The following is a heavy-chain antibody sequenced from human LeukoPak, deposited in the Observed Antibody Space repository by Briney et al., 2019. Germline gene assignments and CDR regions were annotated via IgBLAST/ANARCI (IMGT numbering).Heavy chain of an antibody. CDR2: IYYSGST. CDR1: GGSISSYY. CDR3: ARGGIVVVPAAPDDAFDI. D-gene: IGHD2-2*01. V-gene: IGHV4-59*01. Sequence: SETLSLTCTVSGGSISSYYWSWIRQPPGKGLEWIGCIYYSGSTNYNPSLKSRVTISVDTSKNQFSLKLSSVTAADTAVYYCARGGIVVVPAAPDDAFDIWGQGTMVTVSS. J-gene: IGHJ3*02.